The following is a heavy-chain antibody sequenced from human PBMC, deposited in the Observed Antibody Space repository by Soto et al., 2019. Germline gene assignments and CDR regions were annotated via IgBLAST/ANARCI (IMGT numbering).Heavy chain of an antibody. Sequence: QVQLQESGPGLVKPSETLSLTCTVSGGSLSPLYWSWIRQPPGKGLEWIGYIYYSGTTNYNASLRSRVTISVDTSKNQFSLNLRSVTAADTAVYYCAGGGWSMDSWGHGTLVTVSS. CDR3: AGGGWSMDS. CDR2: IYYSGTT. J-gene: IGHJ5*01. CDR1: GGSLSPLY. D-gene: IGHD3-16*01. V-gene: IGHV4-59*01.